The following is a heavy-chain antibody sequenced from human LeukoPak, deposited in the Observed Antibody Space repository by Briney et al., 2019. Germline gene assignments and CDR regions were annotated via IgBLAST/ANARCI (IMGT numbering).Heavy chain of an antibody. Sequence: GGSLRLSCAASGFTFSSYSMNWVRQAPGKGLEWVSSISTSSSYIYYADSVKGRFTISRDNSKNTLYLQMNSLRAEDTAVYYCAKSSVVVITRPPMYYFDYWGQGTLVTVSS. D-gene: IGHD3-22*01. J-gene: IGHJ4*02. CDR3: AKSSVVVITRPPMYYFDY. CDR1: GFTFSSYS. CDR2: ISTSSSYI. V-gene: IGHV3-21*04.